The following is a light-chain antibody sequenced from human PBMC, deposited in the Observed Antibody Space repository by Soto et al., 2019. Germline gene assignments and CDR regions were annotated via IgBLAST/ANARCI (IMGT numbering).Light chain of an antibody. V-gene: IGKV3-15*01. CDR1: QSVTYN. Sequence: ETTLTQSPATLSASPGEIVTLSCRATQSVTYNLAWYQQKPGQAPRLLIYGASTRPTGIPARFSGRGSGTEFTLTITSLQSEDFAVYYCQRDEEWLWKVGQQTVVDIK. CDR3: QRDEEWLWK. CDR2: GAS. J-gene: IGKJ1*01.